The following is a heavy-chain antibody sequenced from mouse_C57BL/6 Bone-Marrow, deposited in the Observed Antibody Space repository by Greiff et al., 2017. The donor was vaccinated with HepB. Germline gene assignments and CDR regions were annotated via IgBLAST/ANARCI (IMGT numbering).Heavy chain of an antibody. J-gene: IGHJ2*01. CDR3: ARETDFIPTVVDLDY. CDR1: GYTFTSYW. Sequence: VQLQQPGAELVKPGASVKLSCKASGYTFTSYWMHWVKQRPGQGLEWIGMIHPNSGSTNYNEKFTSKATLTVDKSSSTAYMQLRSLTSEAAAVYYGARETDFIPTVVDLDYWGQGTTLTVSS. CDR2: IHPNSGST. V-gene: IGHV1-64*01. D-gene: IGHD1-1*01.